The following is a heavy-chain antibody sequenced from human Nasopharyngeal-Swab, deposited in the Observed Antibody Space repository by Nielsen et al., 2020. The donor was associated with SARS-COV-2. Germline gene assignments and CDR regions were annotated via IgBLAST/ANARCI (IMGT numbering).Heavy chain of an antibody. CDR2: ISYDGSNK. CDR1: GFTFSSYG. J-gene: IGHJ4*02. Sequence: GESLKISCAASGFTFSSYGMHWVRQAPGKGLEWVAVISYDGSNKYYADSVKGRSTISRDNSKNTLYLQMNSLRAEDTAVYYCARETVAGTRPDYWGQGTLVTVSS. CDR3: ARETVAGTRPDY. D-gene: IGHD6-19*01. V-gene: IGHV3-30*03.